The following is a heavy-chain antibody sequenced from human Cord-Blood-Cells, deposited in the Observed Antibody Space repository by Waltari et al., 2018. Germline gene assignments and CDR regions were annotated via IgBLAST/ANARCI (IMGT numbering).Heavy chain of an antibody. CDR3: ARGGSTVTPRYYYYYGMDV. CDR1: GGTFSSYA. CDR2: IIPIFGTA. Sequence: KPGSSVKVSCKASGGTFSSYAISWVRQAPGQGLEWMGGIIPIFGTANYAQKFQGRVTITADESTSTAYMELSSLRSEDTAVYYCARGGSTVTPRYYYYYGMDVWGQGTTVTVSS. V-gene: IGHV1-69*01. D-gene: IGHD4-17*01. J-gene: IGHJ6*02.